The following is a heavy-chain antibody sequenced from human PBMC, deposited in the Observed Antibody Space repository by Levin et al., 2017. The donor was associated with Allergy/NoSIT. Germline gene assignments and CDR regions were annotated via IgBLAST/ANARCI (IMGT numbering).Heavy chain of an antibody. CDR2: IYYSGST. CDR1: GGSVSSGSYY. CDR3: ARSGGYGSSTSCFDYFDY. Sequence: SETLSLTCTVSGGSVSSGSYYWSWIRQPPGTGLEWIGYIYYSGSTNYNPSLKSRVTISVDTSKNQFSLKLSSVTAADTAVYYCARSGGYGSSTSCFDYFDYWGQGTLVTVSS. D-gene: IGHD2-2*01. J-gene: IGHJ4*02. V-gene: IGHV4-61*01.